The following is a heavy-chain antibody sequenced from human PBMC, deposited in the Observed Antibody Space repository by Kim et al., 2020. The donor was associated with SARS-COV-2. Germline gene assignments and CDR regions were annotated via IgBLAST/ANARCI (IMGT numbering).Heavy chain of an antibody. J-gene: IGHJ4*02. CDR3: ARDFISTSCGLFDY. V-gene: IGHV3-33*01. Sequence: ADSVKGRFTISRDNSKNTLYLQMNSLRAEDTAVYYCARDFISTSCGLFDYWGQGTLVTVSS. D-gene: IGHD2-2*01.